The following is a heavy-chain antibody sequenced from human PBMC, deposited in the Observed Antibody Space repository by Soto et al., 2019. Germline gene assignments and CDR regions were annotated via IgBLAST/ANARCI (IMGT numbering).Heavy chain of an antibody. J-gene: IGHJ4*02. CDR3: ARPIAAAGPKGYFDY. CDR1: GGSISSSSYY. V-gene: IGHV4-39*01. D-gene: IGHD6-13*01. CDR2: IYYSGST. Sequence: NPSETLSLTCTVSGGSISSSSYYWGWIRQPPGKGLEWIGSIYYSGSTYYNPSLKSRVTISVDTSKNQFSLKLSSVTAADTAVYYCARPIAAAGPKGYFDYWGQGTLVTVSS.